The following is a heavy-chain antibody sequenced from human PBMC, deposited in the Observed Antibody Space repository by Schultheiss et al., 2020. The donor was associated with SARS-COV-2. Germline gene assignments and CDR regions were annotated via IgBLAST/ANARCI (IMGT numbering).Heavy chain of an antibody. J-gene: IGHJ6*02. CDR1: GFTFSSYG. D-gene: IGHD2-2*01. CDR2: IGTAGDT. CDR3: AKETHCSSTSCLPYYYYYGMDV. Sequence: GGSLRLSCAASGFTFSSYGMHWVRQAPGKGLEWVSAIGTAGDTYYPDSVKGRFTISRDNSKNTLYLQMNSLRAEDTAVYYCAKETHCSSTSCLPYYYYYGMDVWGQGTTVTVSS. V-gene: IGHV3-13*01.